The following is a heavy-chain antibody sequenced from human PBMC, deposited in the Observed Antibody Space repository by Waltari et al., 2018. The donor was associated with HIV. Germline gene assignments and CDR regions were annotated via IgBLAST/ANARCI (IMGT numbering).Heavy chain of an antibody. CDR3: ARAVVGGYDLGNNWFDP. D-gene: IGHD5-12*01. J-gene: IGHJ5*02. CDR1: GGSISSGSYH. V-gene: IGHV4-61*02. CDR2: LYTSGST. Sequence: QVQLQESGPGLVKPSQTLSLTCTVSGGSISSGSYHWSWIRQPAGKGLEWIGRLYTSGSTDYNPSLKSRATILGDTSKNQFSLKLSSVTAADTAVYYCARAVVGGYDLGNNWFDPWGQGTLVTVSS.